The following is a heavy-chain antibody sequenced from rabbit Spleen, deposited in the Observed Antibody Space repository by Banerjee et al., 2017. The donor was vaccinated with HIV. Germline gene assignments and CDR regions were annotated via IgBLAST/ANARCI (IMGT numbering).Heavy chain of an antibody. CDR1: GVFFTCSDY. J-gene: IGHJ6*01. V-gene: IGHV1S40*01. D-gene: IGHD8-1*01. Sequence: QSLEVSAGGRVKPGGSLTIPCTASGVFFTCSDYVWWVRQPPGKGPEWIACIAAGGSFTTYYATWSKGRFTISKTTSTTVTLQMTSLTAADTATYFCARDSGTSYSSYGMDLWGPGTLVTVS. CDR2: IAAGGSFTT. CDR3: ARDSGTSYSSYGMDL.